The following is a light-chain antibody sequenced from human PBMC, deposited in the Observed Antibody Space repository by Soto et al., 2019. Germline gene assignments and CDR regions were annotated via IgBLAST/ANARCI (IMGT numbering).Light chain of an antibody. CDR2: EGS. V-gene: IGLV2-23*01. Sequence: QSALTQPAFVSGSPGQSITSYCTGTSSDVGGYNLVSWCQQLPGKAPTLMIYEGSKRPSGVSERFSGSKSGNTASLSISGIQADDEAVYDCYSYAASGTSVLFGGGTKMTVL. CDR3: YSYAASGTSVL. CDR1: SSDVGGYNL. J-gene: IGLJ2*01.